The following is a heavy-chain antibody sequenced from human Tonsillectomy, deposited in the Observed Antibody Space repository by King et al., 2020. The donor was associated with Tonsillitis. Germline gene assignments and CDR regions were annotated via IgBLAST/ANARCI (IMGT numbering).Heavy chain of an antibody. J-gene: IGHJ6*02. Sequence: VQLVESGGGVVQPGRSLRLSCAASGFTFSSYAMHWVRQGPGKGLEWVAVISYDGNNKYYADSVKGRFTISRDNSMKTLYLQINSLRKDDTAVYYCAKDSDTGSYFRYYGMDGWGQGTTVTVSS. CDR3: AKDSDTGSYFRYYGMDG. V-gene: IGHV3-30*18. CDR1: GFTFSSYA. D-gene: IGHD1-26*01. CDR2: ISYDGNNK.